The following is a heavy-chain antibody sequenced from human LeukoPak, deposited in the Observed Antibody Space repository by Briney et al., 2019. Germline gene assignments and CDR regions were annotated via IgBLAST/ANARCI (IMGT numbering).Heavy chain of an antibody. CDR3: ARGTTAAAGIFDC. CDR2: IYSSGST. V-gene: IGHV4-4*07. J-gene: IGHJ4*02. Sequence: PSETLSLTCSVSGGSISSYYWSWVRQPVGKGLEWIGRIYSSGSTNYNPSLNSRVTMSVDTSNNQFSLRLTSVTAADTAVYYCARGTTAAAGIFDCWGQGTLVTVSS. CDR1: GGSISSYY. D-gene: IGHD6-13*01.